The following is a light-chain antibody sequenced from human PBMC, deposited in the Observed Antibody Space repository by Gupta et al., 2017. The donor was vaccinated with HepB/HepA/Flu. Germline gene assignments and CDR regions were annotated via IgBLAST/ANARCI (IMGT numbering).Light chain of an antibody. CDR3: QQYDTYWT. J-gene: IGKJ1*01. CDR1: QNIYSG. CDR2: RAS. V-gene: IGKV1-5*03. Sequence: DIQMTQSPSTLSASVGDRVTITCRTSQNIYSGLAWYQQKPGKAPKLLMYRASTLEIGVPSRFSGSGSGTEFTLTSASLQPDDSATYYWQQYDTYWTFGQGTKVEIK.